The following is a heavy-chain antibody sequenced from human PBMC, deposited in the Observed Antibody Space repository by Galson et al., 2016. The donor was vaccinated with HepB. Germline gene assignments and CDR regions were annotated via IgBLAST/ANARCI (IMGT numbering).Heavy chain of an antibody. D-gene: IGHD3-10*01. V-gene: IGHV2-5*02. Sequence: ALVKPTQTLTLTCTFSGFSLTTSGVGVGWIRQPPGKALEWLALIFWDDEKRYSPSLKSRITITKNTSENQVVFRMTNMDPVDTATYYCAHRAFVYHFGSTNYYNVFDFWGQGALVTVSS. CDR2: IFWDDEK. J-gene: IGHJ4*02. CDR1: GFSLTTSGVG. CDR3: AHRAFVYHFGSTNYYNVFDF.